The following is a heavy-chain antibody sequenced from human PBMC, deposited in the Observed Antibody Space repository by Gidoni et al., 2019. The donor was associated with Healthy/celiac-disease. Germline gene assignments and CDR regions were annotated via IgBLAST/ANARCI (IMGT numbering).Heavy chain of an antibody. CDR3: ARGYSSGCYGV. CDR2: IYTSGST. J-gene: IGHJ4*02. CDR1: GGSISSGSYY. V-gene: IGHV4-61*02. Sequence: QVQLQESGPGLVKPSQTLSLTCTVSGGSISSGSYYWSWIRQPAGKGLEWIGRIYTSGSTNYNPSLKSRVTISVDTSKNQFSLKLSSVTAADTAVYYCARGYSSGCYGVWGQGTLVTVSS. D-gene: IGHD6-19*01.